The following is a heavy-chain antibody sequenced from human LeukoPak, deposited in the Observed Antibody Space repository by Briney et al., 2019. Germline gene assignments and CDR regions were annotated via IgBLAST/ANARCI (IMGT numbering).Heavy chain of an antibody. D-gene: IGHD3-10*01. CDR1: GFTFRNYV. V-gene: IGHV3-30-3*01. CDR3: AREGYYGSGSPPSLCFDY. J-gene: IGHJ4*02. Sequence: GGSLRLSCAASGFTFRNYVIHWVRRAPGKGLEWVAVTSSDLNVKLYADSVKGRFTISRDNSRSTLYLQMNSLRPEDTAIYYCAREGYYGSGSPPSLCFDYWGQGTLVTVSS. CDR2: TSSDLNVK.